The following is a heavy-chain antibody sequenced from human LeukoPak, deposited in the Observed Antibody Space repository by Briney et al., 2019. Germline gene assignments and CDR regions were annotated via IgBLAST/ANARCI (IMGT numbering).Heavy chain of an antibody. J-gene: IGHJ6*02. V-gene: IGHV4-39*07. Sequence: SETLSLTCTVSGGSISSSSYYWGWLRQPPGKGLEWIGSIYYSGSTYYNPSLKSRVTISVDTSKNQFSLKLSSVTAADTAVYYCARESRVFSGYIYYYYGMDVWGQGTTVTVSS. CDR1: GGSISSSSYY. D-gene: IGHD2-15*01. CDR3: ARESRVFSGYIYYYYGMDV. CDR2: IYYSGST.